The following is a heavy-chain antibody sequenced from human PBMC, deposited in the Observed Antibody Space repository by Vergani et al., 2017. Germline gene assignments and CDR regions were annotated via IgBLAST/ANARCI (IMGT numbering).Heavy chain of an antibody. CDR1: GFTFRRYG. D-gene: IGHD1-26*01. V-gene: IGHV3-30*18. CDR2: ISYDGSNK. J-gene: IGHJ4*02. CDR3: AKVPGGGSSDDY. Sequence: QVQLVESGGGVVQPGRSLRLSCVASGFTFRRYGIHWVRQAPGKGLEWVAVISYDGSNKYYGDSVKGRFTISKDNSKNTMYLQMSSLKAEDTAVYYCAKVPGGGSSDDYWGQGTLGTGSS.